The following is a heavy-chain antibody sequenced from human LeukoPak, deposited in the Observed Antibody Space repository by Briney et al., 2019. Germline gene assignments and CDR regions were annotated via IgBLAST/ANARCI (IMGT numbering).Heavy chain of an antibody. CDR3: ARAGSGRSPDWFDP. D-gene: IGHD1-26*01. CDR1: GFTFSSYS. Sequence: GGSLRLSCAASGFTFSSYSMNWVRQAPGKGLEWVSSMNSRSSSKYYADSVKGRFTISRDNAKNSLYLQMNSLRAEDTAVYYCARAGSGRSPDWFDPWGQGTLVTVSS. CDR2: MNSRSSSK. J-gene: IGHJ5*02. V-gene: IGHV3-21*01.